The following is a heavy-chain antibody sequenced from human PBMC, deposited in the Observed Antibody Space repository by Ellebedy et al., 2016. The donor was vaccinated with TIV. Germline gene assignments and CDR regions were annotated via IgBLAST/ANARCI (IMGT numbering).Heavy chain of an antibody. J-gene: IGHJ4*02. CDR1: GYTFTSYG. V-gene: IGHV1-18*01. Sequence: ASVKVSCXASGYTFTSYGISWVRQAPGQGLEWMGWISAYNGNTNYAQKFQERVTITRDMSTSTAYMELSSLRSEDTAVYYCAAKQALNPVYYDSSGSRPEGWGQGTLVTVSS. CDR2: ISAYNGNT. D-gene: IGHD3-22*01. CDR3: AAKQALNPVYYDSSGSRPEG.